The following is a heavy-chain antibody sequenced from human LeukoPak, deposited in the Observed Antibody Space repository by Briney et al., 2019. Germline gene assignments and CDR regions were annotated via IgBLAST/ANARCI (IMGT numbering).Heavy chain of an antibody. CDR3: AALRN. CDR1: GYTFTGYY. D-gene: IGHD3-16*01. J-gene: IGHJ4*02. V-gene: IGHV1-69*02. CDR2: IIPILGIA. Sequence: GASVKVSCKASGYTFTGYYMHWVRQAPGLGLEWMGRIIPILGIANYAQKFQGRVTITADKSTSTAYMELSSLRSEDTAVYYCAALRNWGQGTLVTASS.